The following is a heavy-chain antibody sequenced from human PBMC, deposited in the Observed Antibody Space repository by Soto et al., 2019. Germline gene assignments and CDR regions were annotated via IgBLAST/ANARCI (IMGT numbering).Heavy chain of an antibody. CDR2: IYYSGST. D-gene: IGHD2-15*01. J-gene: IGHJ4*02. CDR3: ARDPANLALAVAYFDS. V-gene: IGHV4-30-4*01. CDR1: GGSISSGDYY. Sequence: SETLSLTCTVSGGSISSGDYYWSWIRQPPGKGLEWIGYIYYSGSTYYNPSLKSRVTISVDTSKNQFSLKLTSVTAADTAVYYCARDPANLALAVAYFDSWGQGTLVTVSS.